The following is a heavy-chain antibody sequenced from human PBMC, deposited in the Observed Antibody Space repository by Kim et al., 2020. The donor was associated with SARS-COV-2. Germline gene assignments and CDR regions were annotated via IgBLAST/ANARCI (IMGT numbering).Heavy chain of an antibody. CDR2: MNPNSGNT. CDR3: ARGLRGIAERVLGVVPTARGASWFHP. J-gene: IGHJ5*02. Sequence: ASVKVSCKATGYIFISYDSNGVRQATGKGLEWMGCMNPNSGNTGYAQKFQGRVTMTRNTSISTAYMALSSLRTADTAVYYCARGLRGIAERVLGVVPTARGASWFHPCGPGALVTVSS. D-gene: IGHD2-2*01. V-gene: IGHV1-8*01. CDR1: GYIFISYD.